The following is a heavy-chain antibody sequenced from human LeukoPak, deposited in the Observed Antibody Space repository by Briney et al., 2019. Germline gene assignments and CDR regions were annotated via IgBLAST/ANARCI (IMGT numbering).Heavy chain of an antibody. D-gene: IGHD1-26*01. Sequence: VASVKVSCKASGYTFTSYGISWVRQAPGQGLEWMGWISAYNGNTDYAQKLQGRVTMTTDTSTSTAYMELRSLRSDDTAVYYCAREPGPFHRIVGATSSFDYWGQGTLVTVSS. CDR2: ISAYNGNT. CDR1: GYTFTSYG. J-gene: IGHJ4*02. V-gene: IGHV1-18*01. CDR3: AREPGPFHRIVGATSSFDY.